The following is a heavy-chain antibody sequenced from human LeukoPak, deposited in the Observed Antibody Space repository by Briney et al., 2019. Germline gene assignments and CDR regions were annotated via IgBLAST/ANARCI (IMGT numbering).Heavy chain of an antibody. CDR2: ISYDGSNK. J-gene: IGHJ4*02. Sequence: GGSLRLSCAASGFTFSSYGMHWVRQAPGKGLEWVAVISYDGSNKYYADSVKGRFTISRDNSKNTLYLQMNSLRAEDTAVYYCAKDFSAYCGGDCYADESHFDYWGQGTLVTVSS. CDR1: GFTFSSYG. V-gene: IGHV3-30*18. CDR3: AKDFSAYCGGDCYADESHFDY. D-gene: IGHD2-21*02.